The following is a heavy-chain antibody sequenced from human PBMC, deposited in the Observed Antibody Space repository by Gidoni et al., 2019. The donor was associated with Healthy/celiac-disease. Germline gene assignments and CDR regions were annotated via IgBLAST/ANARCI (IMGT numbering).Heavy chain of an antibody. CDR2: IWYDGSNK. CDR3: ARDLSLVAGSLDYYYGMDV. J-gene: IGHJ6*02. D-gene: IGHD6-19*01. Sequence: QVQLVESGGGVVQPGRSLRLSCAASGFTFSSSGMHWVRQAPGKGLEWVAVIWYDGSNKYYADSVKGRFTISRDNSKNTLYLQMNSLRAEDTAVYYCARDLSLVAGSLDYYYGMDVWGQGTTVTVSS. V-gene: IGHV3-33*01. CDR1: GFTFSSSG.